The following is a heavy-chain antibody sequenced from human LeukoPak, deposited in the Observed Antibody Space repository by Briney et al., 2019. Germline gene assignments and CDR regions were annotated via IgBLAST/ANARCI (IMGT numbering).Heavy chain of an antibody. J-gene: IGHJ5*02. Sequence: GSLRLSCAASGFTFSNYTVHWVRQAPGKGLEWVAVISYDGSNKYYADSVKGRFIISRDNSKNTLYLQMNSLRVEDTAVYYCARSYTSGWSRGFDPWGQGTLVIVSS. CDR1: GFTFSNYT. CDR2: ISYDGSNK. CDR3: ARSYTSGWSRGFDP. D-gene: IGHD6-19*01. V-gene: IGHV3-30-3*01.